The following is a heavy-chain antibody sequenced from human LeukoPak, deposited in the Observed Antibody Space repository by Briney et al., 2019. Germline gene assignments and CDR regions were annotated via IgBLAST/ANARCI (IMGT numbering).Heavy chain of an antibody. CDR1: GYTFTTYD. J-gene: IGHJ4*02. D-gene: IGHD3-22*01. CDR3: ARSGNSSGYYLDY. Sequence: ASVKVSCKASGYTFTTYDSNWVQQATGQGLEWMGWMNPNSGNTGYAQKFQGRVTMTRNTSISTAYMELSSLRSEDTAVYYCARSGNSSGYYLDYWGQGTLVTVSS. CDR2: MNPNSGNT. V-gene: IGHV1-8*01.